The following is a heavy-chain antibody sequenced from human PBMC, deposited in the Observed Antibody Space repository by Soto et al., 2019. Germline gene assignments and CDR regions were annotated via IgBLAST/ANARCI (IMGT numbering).Heavy chain of an antibody. J-gene: IGHJ2*01. CDR2: IYYSGST. Sequence: LSLTCTVSGGSISSYYWSWIRQPPGKGLEWIGYIYYSGSTNYNPSLKSRVTVSVDTSKNQFSLKLSSVTAADTAVYYCARRDPPHRSWNNWYFDLWGRGTLVTVSS. CDR3: ARRDPPHRSWNNWYFDL. V-gene: IGHV4-59*08. CDR1: GGSISSYY. D-gene: IGHD6-13*01.